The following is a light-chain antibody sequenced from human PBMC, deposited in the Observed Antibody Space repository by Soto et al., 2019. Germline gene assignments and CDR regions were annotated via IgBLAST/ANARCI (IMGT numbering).Light chain of an antibody. CDR1: QSVSSSY. J-gene: IGKJ2*01. CDR2: GAS. CDR3: QQYGSSPPYT. V-gene: IGKV3-20*01. Sequence: EIVLTQSPGTLSLSPGERATLSCRPSQSVSSSYLAWYQQKPGQAPRLLIYGASSRATGIPDRFSGSGSGTDFTLTISRLEPEDFAVYYCQQYGSSPPYTFGQGTKLEI.